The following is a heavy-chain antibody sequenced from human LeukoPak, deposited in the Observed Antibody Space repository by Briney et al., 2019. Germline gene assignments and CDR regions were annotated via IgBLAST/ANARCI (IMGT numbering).Heavy chain of an antibody. Sequence: SETLSLTCTVSGGSISSYYWSWIRQPAGKGLEWIGRIYTSGSTNYNPSLKSRVTMSVDTSKNQFSLKLSSVTAADTAVYYCARLGWQWLVYAFDIWGQGTMVTVSS. CDR1: GGSISSYY. V-gene: IGHV4-4*07. CDR3: ARLGWQWLVYAFDI. CDR2: IYTSGST. J-gene: IGHJ3*02. D-gene: IGHD6-19*01.